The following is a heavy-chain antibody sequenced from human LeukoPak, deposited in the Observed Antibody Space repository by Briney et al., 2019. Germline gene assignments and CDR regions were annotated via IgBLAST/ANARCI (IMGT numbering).Heavy chain of an antibody. V-gene: IGHV4-39*07. J-gene: IGHJ6*03. Sequence: SETLSLTCTVSGGSISSSSHYWGWIRQPPGKGLEWIGSIYYSGSTYYNPSLKSRVTISVDTSKNQFSLKLSSVTAADTAVYYCARSGFLEWLLGPSYYYYYVDVWGKGTTVTVSS. CDR2: IYYSGST. CDR3: ARSGFLEWLLGPSYYYYYVDV. D-gene: IGHD3-3*01. CDR1: GGSISSSSHY.